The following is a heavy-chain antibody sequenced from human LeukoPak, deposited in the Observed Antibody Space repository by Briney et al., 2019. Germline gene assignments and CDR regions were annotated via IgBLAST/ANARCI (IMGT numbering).Heavy chain of an antibody. Sequence: ASVKVSCKASRYAFTSYDINWVREAAGHGLEWMGWMNPNTGRTGYAQKFQGRITMTRDTSINTAYMELTNLRSEDTAIYYCARLSQTPDYYTLGGYYYLGYWGQGTPVTVSS. D-gene: IGHD3-10*01. V-gene: IGHV1-8*01. CDR1: RYAFTSYD. CDR3: ARLSQTPDYYTLGGYYYLGY. CDR2: MNPNTGRT. J-gene: IGHJ4*02.